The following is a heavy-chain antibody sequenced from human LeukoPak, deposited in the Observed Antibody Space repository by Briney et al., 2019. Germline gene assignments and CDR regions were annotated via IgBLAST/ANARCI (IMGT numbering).Heavy chain of an antibody. Sequence: SVKVSCKASGGTFSGYAISWVRRAPGQGLEWMGGIVPIFATTHYAQNFQGRVTITTDESTSTAYMELSSLRSEDTAVYYCARGPCNPILFGFWFDPWGQGTLVTVSS. CDR1: GGTFSGYA. CDR2: IVPIFATT. J-gene: IGHJ5*02. V-gene: IGHV1-69*05. CDR3: ARGPCNPILFGFWFDP. D-gene: IGHD2-21*01.